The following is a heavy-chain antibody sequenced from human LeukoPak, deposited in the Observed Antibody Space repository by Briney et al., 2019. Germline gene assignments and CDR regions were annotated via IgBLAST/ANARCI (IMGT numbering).Heavy chain of an antibody. J-gene: IGHJ4*02. V-gene: IGHV3-9*01. D-gene: IGHD4-17*01. Sequence: GGSLRLSCAASGFTFADYGMHWVRQAPGKGLEWVSGISWYSGSIGYADSVKGRFTISRDNAKNSLSLQMNSLRAEDTAFYYCAKGGDYGDYFDYWGQGTLVTVSS. CDR2: ISWYSGSI. CDR3: AKGGDYGDYFDY. CDR1: GFTFADYG.